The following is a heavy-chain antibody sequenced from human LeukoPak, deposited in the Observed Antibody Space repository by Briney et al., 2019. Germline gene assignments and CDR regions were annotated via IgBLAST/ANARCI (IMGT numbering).Heavy chain of an antibody. Sequence: PGGSLRLSCAASGFTVSSNYMSWVRQAPGKGPECVSVMYGSGTTYYADSVKGRFTISRDNFKNTLYLQMNSLRSEDTAVYYCARTSSGWFDPWGQGTPVTVSS. CDR1: GFTVSSNY. V-gene: IGHV3-66*01. J-gene: IGHJ5*02. D-gene: IGHD6-19*01. CDR2: MYGSGTT. CDR3: ARTSSGWFDP.